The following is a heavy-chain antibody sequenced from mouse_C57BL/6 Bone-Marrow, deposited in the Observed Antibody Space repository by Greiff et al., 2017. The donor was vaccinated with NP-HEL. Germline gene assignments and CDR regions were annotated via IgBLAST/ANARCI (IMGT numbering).Heavy chain of an antibody. CDR3: ASLYDYAMDY. D-gene: IGHD1-1*01. Sequence: QVQLQQPGAELVKPGASVKLSCKASGYTFTSYWMQWVKQRPGQGLEWIGEIDPSDSYTNYNQKFKGKATLTVDTSSCTAYMQLSSLTSEDSAVYYCASLYDYAMDYWGQGTSVTVSS. CDR1: GYTFTSYW. CDR2: IDPSDSYT. J-gene: IGHJ4*01. V-gene: IGHV1-50*01.